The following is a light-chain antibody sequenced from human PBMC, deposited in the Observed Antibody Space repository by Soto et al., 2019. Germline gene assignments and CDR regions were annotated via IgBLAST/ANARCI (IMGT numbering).Light chain of an antibody. CDR3: SSYTSSSTQV. CDR1: SSDVGGYNY. Sequence: ALTQPASVSGSPGQSITISCTGTSSDVGGYNYVSWYQQHPGKVPKLMIYEVNNRPSGVSNRFSGSKSGNTASLTISGLQAEDEADYYCSSYTSSSTQVLGGGTKVTVL. V-gene: IGLV2-14*01. J-gene: IGLJ3*02. CDR2: EVN.